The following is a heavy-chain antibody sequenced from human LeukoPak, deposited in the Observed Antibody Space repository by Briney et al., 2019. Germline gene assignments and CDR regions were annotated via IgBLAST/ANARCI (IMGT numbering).Heavy chain of an antibody. CDR2: IYQSGTA. CDR1: GGSISSYY. D-gene: IGHD5-24*01. CDR3: ARADGHRDL. V-gene: IGHV4-59*12. J-gene: IGHJ5*02. Sequence: SETLSLTCTVSGGSISSYYWNWIRQPPGKGLEWIADIYQSGTANYNPSLRSRASISIDKSKNHFSLRLTSVTAADTAMYYCARADGHRDLWGQGILVIVSS.